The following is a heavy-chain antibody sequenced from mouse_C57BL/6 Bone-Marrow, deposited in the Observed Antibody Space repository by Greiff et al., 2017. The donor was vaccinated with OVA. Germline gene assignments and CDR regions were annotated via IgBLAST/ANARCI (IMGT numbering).Heavy chain of an antibody. CDR1: GYTFTSYG. J-gene: IGHJ2*01. D-gene: IGHD1-1*01. Sequence: QVQLQQSGAELARPGASVKLSCTASGYTFTSYGISWVKQRTGQGLEWIGEIYPRSGSTYYNEKFKGKATLTADKSSSTAYMELRSLTSEDSAVYFCARNRNYGSDFDYWGQGTTLTVSS. CDR3: ARNRNYGSDFDY. CDR2: IYPRSGST. V-gene: IGHV1-81*01.